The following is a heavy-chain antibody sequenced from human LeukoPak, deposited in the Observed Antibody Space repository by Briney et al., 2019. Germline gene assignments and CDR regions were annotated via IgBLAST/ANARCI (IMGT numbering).Heavy chain of an antibody. V-gene: IGHV3-43D*03. D-gene: IGHD6-13*01. CDR1: GFTFDDYA. CDR3: AKAEAAAGTPYEYYYMDV. J-gene: IGHJ6*03. CDR2: ISWDGGST. Sequence: PGRSLRLSCAASGFTFDDYAMHWVRQAPGKGLEWVSLISWDGGSTYYADSVKGRFTISRDNSKNSLYLQMNSLRAEDTALYYCAKAEAAAGTPYEYYYMDVWGKGTTVTVSS.